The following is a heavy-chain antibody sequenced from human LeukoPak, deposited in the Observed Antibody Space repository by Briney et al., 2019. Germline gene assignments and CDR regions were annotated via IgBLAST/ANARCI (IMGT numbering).Heavy chain of an antibody. CDR1: GGSISSYY. CDR2: IYYSGST. V-gene: IGHV4-59*01. CDR3: ATSIAAAGAWYFDL. J-gene: IGHJ2*01. Sequence: SETLSLTCTVSGGSISSYYWSWIRRPPGKGLEWIGYIYYSGSTNYNPSLKSRVTISVDTSKNQFSLKLSSVTAADTAVYYCATSIAAAGAWYFDLWGRGTLVTVSS. D-gene: IGHD6-13*01.